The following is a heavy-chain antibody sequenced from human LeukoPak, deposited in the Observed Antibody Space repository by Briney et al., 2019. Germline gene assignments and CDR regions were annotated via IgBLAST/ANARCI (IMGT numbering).Heavy chain of an antibody. CDR1: DFSVGDNY. V-gene: IGHV3-21*01. J-gene: IGHJ4*02. CDR2: ISSSSSYI. D-gene: IGHD5-18*01. Sequence: GGSLRLSCAASDFSVGDNYMTWVRQAPGKGLQWVSSISSSSSYIYYADSVKGRFTISRDNAKNSLYLQMNSLRAEDTAVYYCASGYSYGAVDYWGQGTLVTVSS. CDR3: ASGYSYGAVDY.